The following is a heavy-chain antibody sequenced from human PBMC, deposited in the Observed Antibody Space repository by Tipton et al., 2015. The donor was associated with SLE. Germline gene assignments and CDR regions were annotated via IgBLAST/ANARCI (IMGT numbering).Heavy chain of an antibody. D-gene: IGHD3-10*01. CDR1: GFTFSNYD. J-gene: IGHJ6*03. Sequence: GSLRLSCAASGFTFSNYDMNWVRQAPGRGLEWISFITSSSSLLYSADSVKGRFTISRDNAKNSLFLQMNSPRGEDTAVYYCAREGSGNYFYYMDVWGKGTTVTVSS. CDR2: ITSSSSLL. V-gene: IGHV3-48*03. CDR3: AREGSGNYFYYMDV.